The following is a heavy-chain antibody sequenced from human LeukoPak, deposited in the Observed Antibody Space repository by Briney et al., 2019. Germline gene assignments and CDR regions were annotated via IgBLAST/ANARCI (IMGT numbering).Heavy chain of an antibody. Sequence: GSSVKVSCKAFGHTFTGYYIHWVRQAPGQGLEYMGLINPNSGGTNYAQKFQGRVTMTRDTYITTAYMELSRLRSDATAVYYCARLPYCTNGVCYPFDYWGQGTLVTVPS. CDR2: INPNSGGT. D-gene: IGHD2-8*01. CDR1: GHTFTGYY. J-gene: IGHJ4*02. V-gene: IGHV1-2*02. CDR3: ARLPYCTNGVCYPFDY.